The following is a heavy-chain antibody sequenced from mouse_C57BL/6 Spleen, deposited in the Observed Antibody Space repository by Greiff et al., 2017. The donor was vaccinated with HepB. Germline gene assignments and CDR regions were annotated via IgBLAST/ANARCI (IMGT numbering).Heavy chain of an antibody. CDR2: INPNNGGT. J-gene: IGHJ4*01. V-gene: IGHV1-18*01. CDR1: GYTFTDYN. Sequence: EVQLQQSGPELVKPGASVKIPCKASGYTFTDYNMDWVKQSHGKSLEWIGDINPNNGGTIYNQKFKGKATLTVDKSSSTAYMELRSLTSEDTAVYYCASITTVGYAMDYWGQGTSVTVSS. D-gene: IGHD1-1*01. CDR3: ASITTVGYAMDY.